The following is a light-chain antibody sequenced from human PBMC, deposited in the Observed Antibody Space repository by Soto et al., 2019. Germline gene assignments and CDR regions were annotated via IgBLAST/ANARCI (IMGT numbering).Light chain of an antibody. CDR2: GTS. CDR1: QSVSSSY. CDR3: HQYGSSPTT. Sequence: IVLTQSKSTVSLSPGERASLSCMASQSVSSSYLAWYQQKPGQAPRFLIYGTSSRATGIPDRFNGSGSGTDFSLTISRLEPEDFAVYYCHQYGSSPTTIG. J-gene: IGKJ2*01. V-gene: IGKV3-20*01.